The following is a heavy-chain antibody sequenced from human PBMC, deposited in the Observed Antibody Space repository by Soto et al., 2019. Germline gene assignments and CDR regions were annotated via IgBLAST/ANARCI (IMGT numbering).Heavy chain of an antibody. Sequence: PSETLSLTCAVSGGSISSSNWWSWVRQPPGKGLEWIGEIYHSRSTNYNPNHKRRVTISVNKSKNKFSQKLSSVTAAETTEYYCASLGGGSQPEPSIDYWGQGTLVTVSS. CDR1: GGSISSSNW. D-gene: IGHD3-16*01. V-gene: IGHV4-4*02. J-gene: IGHJ4*02. CDR3: ASLGGGSQPEPSIDY. CDR2: IYHSRST.